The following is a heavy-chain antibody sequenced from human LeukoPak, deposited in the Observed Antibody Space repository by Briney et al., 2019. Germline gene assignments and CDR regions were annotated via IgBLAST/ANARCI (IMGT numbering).Heavy chain of an antibody. D-gene: IGHD1-26*01. Sequence: SQTLSLTCAISGDSVSSNSASRNWIRQSPSRGLEWLGRTYSRSKWFNDYAVSVKSRITINPDTSKNQFSLHLTSVTPDDTAVYYCARGTGSLDYWGQGTLVTVSS. J-gene: IGHJ4*02. CDR1: GDSVSSNSAS. CDR2: TYSRSKWFN. CDR3: ARGTGSLDY. V-gene: IGHV6-1*01.